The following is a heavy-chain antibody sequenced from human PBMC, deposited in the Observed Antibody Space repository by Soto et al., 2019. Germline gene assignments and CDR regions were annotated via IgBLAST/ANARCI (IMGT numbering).Heavy chain of an antibody. CDR3: ARRQSGYCDY. CDR1: GGSISSGGYS. V-gene: IGHV4-30-2*01. Sequence: SETLSLTCAVSGGSISSGGYSWSWIRQPPGKGLEWIGYIYHSGSTYYNPSLKSRVTISVDRSKNQFSLKLSSVTAADTAVYYCARRQSGYCDYWGQGTLVTVSS. D-gene: IGHD3-3*01. CDR2: IYHSGST. J-gene: IGHJ4*02.